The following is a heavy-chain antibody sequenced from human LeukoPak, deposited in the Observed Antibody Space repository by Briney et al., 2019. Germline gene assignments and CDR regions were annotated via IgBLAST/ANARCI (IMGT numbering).Heavy chain of an antibody. J-gene: IGHJ4*02. CDR3: AKDRGGGGYCFDY. CDR1: GFTFSSYA. D-gene: IGHD2-15*01. CDR2: VSGSGGST. Sequence: GGSLRLSCAASGFTFSSYAMSWVRQAPGKGLEWVSAVSGSGGSTYYADSVKGRFTISRDNSKNTLYLQMNSLRAEDTAVYYCAKDRGGGGYCFDYWGQGTLVTVSS. V-gene: IGHV3-23*01.